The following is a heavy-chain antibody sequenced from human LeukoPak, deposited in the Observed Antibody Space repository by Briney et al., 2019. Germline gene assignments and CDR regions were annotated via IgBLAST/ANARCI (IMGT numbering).Heavy chain of an antibody. V-gene: IGHV4-34*01. CDR2: IYHSGST. D-gene: IGHD6-19*01. CDR3: ASNGWGGDDY. Sequence: PSETLSLTCAVYGGSFSGYYWSWIRQPPGKGLEWIGSIYHSGSTYYNPSLKSRVTISVDTSKNQFSLKLSSVTAADTAVYYCASNGWGGDDYWGQGTLVTVSS. CDR1: GGSFSGYY. J-gene: IGHJ4*02.